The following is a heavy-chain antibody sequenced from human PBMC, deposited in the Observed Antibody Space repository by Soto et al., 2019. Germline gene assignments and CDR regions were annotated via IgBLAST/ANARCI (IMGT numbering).Heavy chain of an antibody. Sequence: TVGPQRHSWTASGFNFISYSVNWVRQAPGKGLEWVSSISSSSSYIYYADSVKGRFTISRDNAKNSLYLQMNSLRAEDTAVYYCARLRVFYGMDVWGQGTTVTVSS. D-gene: IGHD3-10*01. CDR1: GFNFISYS. CDR2: ISSSSSYI. CDR3: ARLRVFYGMDV. V-gene: IGHV3-21*01. J-gene: IGHJ6*02.